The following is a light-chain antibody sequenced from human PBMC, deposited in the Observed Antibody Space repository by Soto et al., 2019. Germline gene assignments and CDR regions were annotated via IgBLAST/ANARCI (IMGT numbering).Light chain of an antibody. Sequence: QSALTQPASLSGSPGQSITISCTGTSSDVGGYNFVSWYQQLPGNAPKLLIYDVTIRPSRVSDRFSGSKSGTTASLTISGLQAEDEADYYCCSYASSTIYVFGTGTKLTVL. CDR3: CSYASSTIYV. V-gene: IGLV2-14*03. CDR2: DVT. J-gene: IGLJ1*01. CDR1: SSDVGGYNF.